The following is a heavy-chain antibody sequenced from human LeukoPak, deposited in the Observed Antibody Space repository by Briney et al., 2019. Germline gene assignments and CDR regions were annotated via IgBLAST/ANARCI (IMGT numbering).Heavy chain of an antibody. D-gene: IGHD3-10*01. J-gene: IGHJ4*02. V-gene: IGHV3-73*01. CDR3: SPSGSFYFDY. CDR2: IRSKPNNYAT. Sequence: GGSLRLSCAASGFTFSGSALHRVRQASGKGLEWVGRIRSKPNNYATAYAASVKGRFTISRDDSKNTAYLQMNSLKTEDTAVYYCSPSGSFYFDYWGQGTLVTVPS. CDR1: GFTFSGSA.